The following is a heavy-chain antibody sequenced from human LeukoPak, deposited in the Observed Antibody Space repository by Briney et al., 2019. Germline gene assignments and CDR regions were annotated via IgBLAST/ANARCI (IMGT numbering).Heavy chain of an antibody. D-gene: IGHD5-12*01. CDR3: ARDRLGWLDP. CDR1: GGSMRSGDYL. CDR2: IYTSGNS. Sequence: SQTLSLTCSVSGGSMRSGDYLWHWIRQPAGGRLEWIGRIYTSGNSNYNPSLKSRVTMFIDTSKNQFSLKVNSVTAAYTAVYYCARDRLGWLDPWGQGTLVTVSS. V-gene: IGHV4-61*02. J-gene: IGHJ5*02.